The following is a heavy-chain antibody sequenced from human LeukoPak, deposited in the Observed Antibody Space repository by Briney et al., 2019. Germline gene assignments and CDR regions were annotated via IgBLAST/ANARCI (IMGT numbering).Heavy chain of an antibody. Sequence: PGGYLRLSCAASGFTFTSYAMSWVRQAPGKGLEWVSAISGSGGSTYYADSVKGRFTISRDNSKNTLCLQMNSLRAEDTAIYYCAKTGNYYYGMDVWGQGTTVTVSS. D-gene: IGHD1-14*01. CDR3: AKTGNYYYGMDV. CDR1: GFTFTSYA. CDR2: ISGSGGST. J-gene: IGHJ6*02. V-gene: IGHV3-23*01.